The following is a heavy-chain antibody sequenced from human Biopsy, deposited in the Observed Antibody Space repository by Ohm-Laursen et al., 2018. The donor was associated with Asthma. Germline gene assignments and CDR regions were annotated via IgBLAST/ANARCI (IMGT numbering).Heavy chain of an antibody. Sequence: LRLSCAATGFTFSSYPMNWVRQAPGKGLEWLSYINNSSSIIYYADSVKGRFTISRDNAKNSLFLQMNSLRDEDTAVYYCARGYCRDDACYSPPDYWGQGTLVTVSS. CDR2: INNSSSII. CDR3: ARGYCRDDACYSPPDY. D-gene: IGHD2-15*01. CDR1: GFTFSSYP. V-gene: IGHV3-48*02. J-gene: IGHJ4*02.